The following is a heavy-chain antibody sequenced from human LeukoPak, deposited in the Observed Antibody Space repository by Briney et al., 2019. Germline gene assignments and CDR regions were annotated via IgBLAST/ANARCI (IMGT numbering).Heavy chain of an antibody. V-gene: IGHV4-39*07. CDR1: GGSLSSSSYY. Sequence: SEALSLTCTVSGGSLSSSSYYWGWIRQPPGKGLEWIGSIYYSGSTYYNPSLKSRVTISVDTSKNQFSLKLSSVTAADTAVYYCARESKYYDILTGFYNLHFDYWGQGTLVTVSS. D-gene: IGHD3-9*01. J-gene: IGHJ4*02. CDR3: ARESKYYDILTGFYNLHFDY. CDR2: IYYSGST.